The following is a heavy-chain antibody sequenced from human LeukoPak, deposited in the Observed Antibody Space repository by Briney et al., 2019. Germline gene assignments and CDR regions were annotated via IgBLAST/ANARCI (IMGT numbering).Heavy chain of an antibody. Sequence: GGSLRLSCAASGFTFSSYAMSWVRQGSGKGPVWVSRIIGDGTRTDYADSVKGRFTISRDNAKSTLYLQMNSLTVEDTAVYYCLRVDDTNGHNWFDPWGQGTLVTVSS. CDR3: LRVDDTNGHNWFDP. D-gene: IGHD2-8*01. CDR1: GFTFSSYA. CDR2: IIGDGTRT. V-gene: IGHV3-74*01. J-gene: IGHJ5*02.